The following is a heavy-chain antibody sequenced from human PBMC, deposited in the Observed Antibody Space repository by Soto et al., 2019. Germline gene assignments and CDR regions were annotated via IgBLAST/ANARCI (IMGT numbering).Heavy chain of an antibody. J-gene: IGHJ6*02. CDR3: ARANNIAAAGTYGMDV. V-gene: IGHV1-46*01. CDR2: INPSGGST. CDR1: GYTFTSYY. Sequence: ASVKVSCKASGYTFTSYYMHWVRQAPGQGLEWMGIINPSGGSTSYAQKFQGRVAMTRDTSTSTVYMELSSLRSEDTAVYYCARANNIAAAGTYGMDVWGQGTTVTVSS. D-gene: IGHD6-13*01.